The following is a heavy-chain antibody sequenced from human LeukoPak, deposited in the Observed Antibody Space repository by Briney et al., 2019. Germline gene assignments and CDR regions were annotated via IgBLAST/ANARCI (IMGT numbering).Heavy chain of an antibody. Sequence: ASVKVSCTASGYTFTSYGISWVRQAPGQGLEWMGWISTYNCNTNYAQKLQGRVTMTTDTYTSTDYMELRSLRSDDTAVYDCARAVQGYYNDTSAYYYDYWGQGTLVTVSS. CDR1: GYTFTSYG. D-gene: IGHD3-22*01. V-gene: IGHV1-18*01. J-gene: IGHJ4*02. CDR2: ISTYNCNT. CDR3: ARAVQGYYNDTSAYYYDY.